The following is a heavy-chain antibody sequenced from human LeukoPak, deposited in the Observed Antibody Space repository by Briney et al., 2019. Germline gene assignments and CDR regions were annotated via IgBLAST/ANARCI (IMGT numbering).Heavy chain of an antibody. J-gene: IGHJ6*02. CDR3: ATWAFYHNLDV. D-gene: IGHD2/OR15-2a*01. V-gene: IGHV3-43*02. CDR2: IKADGSGT. CDR1: GFTIGPYA. Sequence: GGSLRLSCAASGFTIGPYAMYWVRRGPGRGLEWVSVIKADGSGTFYADSVRGRFTTSRDNSKNSLYLQMNSLTSEDTALYYCATWAFYHNLDVWGQGTTVIVSS.